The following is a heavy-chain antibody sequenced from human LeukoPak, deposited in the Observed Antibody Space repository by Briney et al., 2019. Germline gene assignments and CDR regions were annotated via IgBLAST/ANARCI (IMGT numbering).Heavy chain of an antibody. CDR3: ARWNLYYYDSSGSRAFDI. CDR2: IYYGGST. CDR1: GGSISSYY. J-gene: IGHJ3*02. V-gene: IGHV4-59*01. D-gene: IGHD3-22*01. Sequence: PSETLSLTCTVSGGSISSYYWSWIRQPPGKGLEWIGYIYYGGSTNYNPSLKSRVTISVDTSKNQFSLKLSSVTAADTAVYYCARWNLYYYDSSGSRAFDIWGQGTMVTVSS.